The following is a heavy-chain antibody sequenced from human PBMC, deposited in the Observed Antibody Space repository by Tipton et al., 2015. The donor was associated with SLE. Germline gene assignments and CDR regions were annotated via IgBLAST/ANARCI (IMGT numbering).Heavy chain of an antibody. D-gene: IGHD6-13*01. V-gene: IGHV5-10-1*01. CDR3: ARQRAAAGKNHHYGLDV. CDR1: GYTFINYW. J-gene: IGHJ6*02. CDR2: IDPTDSYT. Sequence: VQLVQSGAEVKKPGESLRISCQFSGYTFINYWITWVRQMPGKGLEWMGNIDPTDSYTNYGPSFQGHVPISADNSINTAYLHWSSLNASDTAMYYCARQRAAAGKNHHYGLDVWGPGTTVTVSS.